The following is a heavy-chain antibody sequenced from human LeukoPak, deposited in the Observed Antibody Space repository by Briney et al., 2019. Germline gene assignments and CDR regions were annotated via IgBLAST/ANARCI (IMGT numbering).Heavy chain of an antibody. CDR3: ARDSGERGSGSYLIAY. CDR1: GYTFTVYY. Sequence: ASVTVSCKASGYTFTVYYMHWVRQAPGQGLEWMGWINPNSGGTNYAQKFQGRVTMTRDTSISTAYMELRRLRSDDTAVYYCARDSGERGSGSYLIAYWGQGTLVTVSS. D-gene: IGHD3-10*01. J-gene: IGHJ4*02. CDR2: INPNSGGT. V-gene: IGHV1-2*02.